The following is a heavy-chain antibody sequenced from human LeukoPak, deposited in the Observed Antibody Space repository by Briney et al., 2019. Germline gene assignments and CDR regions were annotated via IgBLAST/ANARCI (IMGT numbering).Heavy chain of an antibody. D-gene: IGHD2-2*01. CDR3: ARVPAAMMDY. CDR1: GFTFSTYS. Sequence: GGSLRLSCAASGFTFSTYSMNWVRQAPGKGLEWVSSISSSSSYIYYADSVKGRFTISRDNAKNSLYLQMNSLRAEDTAVYYCARVPAAMMDYWGQGTLVTVSS. J-gene: IGHJ4*02. V-gene: IGHV3-21*01. CDR2: ISSSSSYI.